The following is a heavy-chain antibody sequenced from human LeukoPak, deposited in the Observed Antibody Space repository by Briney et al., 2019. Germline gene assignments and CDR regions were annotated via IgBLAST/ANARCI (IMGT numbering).Heavy chain of an antibody. CDR2: ISRDGGTI. D-gene: IGHD6-19*01. V-gene: IGHV3-11*01. J-gene: IGHJ6*02. CDR3: ARDRVGSGWYKYYAMDV. Sequence: GGSLRLSCEASGFTLSDYYMSWIRQAPGKGLECVSYISRDGGTIYYADSVKGRFTISRDNAKNSLSLQMNSLRAEDTAMYYCARDRVGSGWYKYYAMDVWGQGTTLTVSS. CDR1: GFTLSDYY.